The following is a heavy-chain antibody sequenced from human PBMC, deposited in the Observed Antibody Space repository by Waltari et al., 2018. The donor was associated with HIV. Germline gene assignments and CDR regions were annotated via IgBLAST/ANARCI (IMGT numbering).Heavy chain of an antibody. CDR1: GLTFGTDP. J-gene: IGHJ4*02. CDR3: ARQQLGSGALDL. D-gene: IGHD3-10*02. CDR2: ISSGTSYI. Sequence: EVQLVESGGGLVKPGGSLRLSCPASGLTFGTDPMNWVRQAPGKGLEWVSSISSGTSYIYYADSVTGRFTVSRDNAKNSLFLQMNSLRADDTAVYYCARQQLGSGALDLWGQGTLVTVSS. V-gene: IGHV3-21*02.